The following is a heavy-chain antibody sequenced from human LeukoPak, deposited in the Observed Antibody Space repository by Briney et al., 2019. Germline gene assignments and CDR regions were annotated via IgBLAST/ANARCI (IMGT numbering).Heavy chain of an antibody. D-gene: IGHD1-20*01. J-gene: IGHJ4*02. CDR3: ARDGVTGTTYHY. CDR1: GFTFSSYS. Sequence: GGSLRLSCAASGFTFSSYSMNWVRQAPGKGLEWVSSISSSSSYIYYADSVKGRFTISRDNAKNSLYLQMNSLRAEDTAVYYCARDGVTGTTYHYWGQGTLVTVSS. CDR2: ISSSSSYI. V-gene: IGHV3-21*04.